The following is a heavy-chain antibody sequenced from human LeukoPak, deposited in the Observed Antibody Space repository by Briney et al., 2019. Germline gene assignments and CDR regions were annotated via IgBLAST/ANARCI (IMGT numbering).Heavy chain of an antibody. Sequence: QASETLSLTCTVSVGSISSSTYYWGWIRQPPGRGLEWIGSIYYSGSTYYNPSLKSRVTISVDTSKNQFSLKLSSVTAADTAVYSCAREVINRYGASSSFDYWGQGTLVTVSS. J-gene: IGHJ4*02. V-gene: IGHV4-39*07. D-gene: IGHD5-18*01. CDR1: VGSISSSTYY. CDR3: AREVINRYGASSSFDY. CDR2: IYYSGST.